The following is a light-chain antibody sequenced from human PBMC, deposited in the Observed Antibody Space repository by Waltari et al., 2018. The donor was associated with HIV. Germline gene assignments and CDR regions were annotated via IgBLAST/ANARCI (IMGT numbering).Light chain of an antibody. Sequence: EIVMTQSPATLSVSPGARATLSCRARQSSSKTLAWYQQKPGQATRLLIYGASTMSPGIPARFRGSGSGTEFTLTISSQQSEDVAVYYCQQYNNWPPRTFRQGTKLEIK. J-gene: IGKJ2*01. CDR1: QSSSKT. CDR3: QQYNNWPPRT. V-gene: IGKV3-15*01. CDR2: GAS.